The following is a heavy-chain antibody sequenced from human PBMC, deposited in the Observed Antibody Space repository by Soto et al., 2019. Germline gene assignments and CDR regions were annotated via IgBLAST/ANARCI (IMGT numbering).Heavy chain of an antibody. CDR3: ARRGVGARGDYYGMDV. D-gene: IGHD1-26*01. CDR2: IIPIFGTA. V-gene: IGHV1-69*13. CDR1: GGTFSSYA. Sequence: ASVKVSCKASGGTFSSYAISWVRQAPGQGLEWMGGIIPIFGTANYAQKFQGRVTITADESTSTAYMELSSLRSEDTAVYYCARRGVGARGDYYGMDVWGQGTTVTV. J-gene: IGHJ6*02.